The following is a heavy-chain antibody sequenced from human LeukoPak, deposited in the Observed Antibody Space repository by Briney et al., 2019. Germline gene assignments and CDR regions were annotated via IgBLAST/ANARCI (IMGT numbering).Heavy chain of an antibody. V-gene: IGHV4-4*07. CDR3: ARDVTDCGSPTCYMDV. D-gene: IGHD2-2*01. CDR2: IYTSGSI. CDR1: GGSISSYN. J-gene: IGHJ6*04. Sequence: SETLSLTCTVSGGSISSYNWSWIRQPAGKGLECIWRIYTSGSINYNPSLKSRGTISVDKSKNQFSLKLSSVTAADTAVYFCARDVTDCGSPTCYMDVWGEGTTVTVSS.